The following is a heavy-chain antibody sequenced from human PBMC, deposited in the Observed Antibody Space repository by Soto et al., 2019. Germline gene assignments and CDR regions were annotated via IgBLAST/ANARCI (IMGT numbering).Heavy chain of an antibody. V-gene: IGHV3-7*01. D-gene: IGHD2-21*01. CDR2: KKQDGSEK. CDR3: ARDGAYCGGDCYSGVFDY. CDR1: GFTFSSYW. J-gene: IGHJ4*02. Sequence: PGGSLRLSCAASGFTFSSYWMSWVRQAPGKGLERVANKKQDGSEKYYLDSVKGRFTISRDNAKNSLYLQMNSLRAEDTAVYYCARDGAYCGGDCYSGVFDYWGQGTLVTVSS.